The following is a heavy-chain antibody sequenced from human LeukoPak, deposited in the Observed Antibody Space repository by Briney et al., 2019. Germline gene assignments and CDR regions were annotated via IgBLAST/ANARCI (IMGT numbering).Heavy chain of an antibody. CDR2: INGGNDDA. J-gene: IGHJ1*01. Sequence: GASVKLSCKTSGYTFTSYGMHWVRQAPGQRLERMAWINGGNDDAKYSQKFQGRVTIIRDTSASTAYMELSSLGSEDTAVYYCARVPLSDSSGHYYPHWGQGTLVTVSS. D-gene: IGHD3-22*01. CDR1: GYTFTSYG. CDR3: ARVPLSDSSGHYYPH. V-gene: IGHV1-3*01.